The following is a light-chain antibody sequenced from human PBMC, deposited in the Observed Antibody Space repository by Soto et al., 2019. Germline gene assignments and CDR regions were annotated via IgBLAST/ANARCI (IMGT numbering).Light chain of an antibody. Sequence: DIQMTQSPSSLSASVGYRVTITCLASQSIGIYLNWYQKKPGKAPKLLIHAASTLQSGAPSTFSGSGYGTDFALTISSLQPEDIATYYCHQTFANPWTFAHGTKVDIK. J-gene: IGKJ1*01. CDR3: HQTFANPWT. V-gene: IGKV1-39*01. CDR1: QSIGIY. CDR2: AAS.